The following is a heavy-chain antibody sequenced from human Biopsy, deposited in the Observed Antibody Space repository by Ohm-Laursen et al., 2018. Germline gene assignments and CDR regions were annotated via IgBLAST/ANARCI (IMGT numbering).Heavy chain of an antibody. Sequence: SSVKVSCKASGGTFTNHAVGWVRQAPGQGLEWVGSSIPLFNTANYADKFQGRVTLTADKSTTTAYMELSSLRSEDAAIYYCSRFPLGAYDDSGSYRAVEHWYFDLWGRGTLVTVSS. V-gene: IGHV1-69*06. CDR2: SIPLFNTA. CDR1: GGTFTNHA. CDR3: SRFPLGAYDDSGSYRAVEHWYFDL. D-gene: IGHD3-22*01. J-gene: IGHJ2*01.